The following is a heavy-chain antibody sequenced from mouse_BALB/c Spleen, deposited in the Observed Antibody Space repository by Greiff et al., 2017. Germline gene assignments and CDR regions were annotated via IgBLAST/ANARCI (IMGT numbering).Heavy chain of an antibody. V-gene: IGHV1-12*01. CDR1: GYTFTSYN. J-gene: IGHJ3*01. Sequence: QVQLQQPGAELVKPGASVKMSCKASGYTFTSYNMHWVKQTPGQGLEWIGAIYPGNGDTSYNQKFKGKATLTADKSSSTAYMQLSSLTSEDSAVYYCASEGYDYSWFAYWGQGTLVTVSA. CDR3: ASEGYDYSWFAY. D-gene: IGHD2-4*01. CDR2: IYPGNGDT.